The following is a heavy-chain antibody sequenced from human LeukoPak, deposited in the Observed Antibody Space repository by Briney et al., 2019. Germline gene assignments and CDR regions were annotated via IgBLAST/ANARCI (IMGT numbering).Heavy chain of an antibody. CDR3: AKAPTKVAGRYYFDY. J-gene: IGHJ4*02. V-gene: IGHV1-18*01. D-gene: IGHD6-19*01. Sequence: ASVKVSCKASGYTFTSYGISWVRQAPGQGLEWMGWISAYNGNTNYAQKLQGRVTMTTDTSTSTAYMELRSLRSDDTAVYYCAKAPTKVAGRYYFDYWGQGTLVTVSS. CDR2: ISAYNGNT. CDR1: GYTFTSYG.